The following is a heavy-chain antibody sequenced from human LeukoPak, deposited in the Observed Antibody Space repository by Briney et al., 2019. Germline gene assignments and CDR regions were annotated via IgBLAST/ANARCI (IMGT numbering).Heavy chain of an antibody. Sequence: PGGSLSFSCAASGLTFDDYAMHWVRQAPGKALKWSSLISGDSGSTYYADSVKGRFTISRDNSKNSLYLQMNSLRTEDTALYYCAKGFKAIVVANWFDPWGQGTLVTVSS. V-gene: IGHV3-43*02. D-gene: IGHD3-22*01. J-gene: IGHJ5*02. CDR1: GLTFDDYA. CDR3: AKGFKAIVVANWFDP. CDR2: ISGDSGST.